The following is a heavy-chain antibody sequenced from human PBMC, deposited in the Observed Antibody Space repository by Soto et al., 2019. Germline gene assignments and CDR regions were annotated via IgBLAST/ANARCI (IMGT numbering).Heavy chain of an antibody. J-gene: IGHJ4*02. V-gene: IGHV4-61*01. Sequence: SETLSLTCTVSGASLRSGSYYWLWIPQPPGQGLEWIVYISDSGRNNYDPSLKSRLTMSVDTSQNQFSLQLNSVTAADTAVYYCSYGSSFDYWGQGTLVTVS. D-gene: IGHD3-10*01. CDR1: GASLRSGSYY. CDR2: ISDSGRN. CDR3: SYGSSFDY.